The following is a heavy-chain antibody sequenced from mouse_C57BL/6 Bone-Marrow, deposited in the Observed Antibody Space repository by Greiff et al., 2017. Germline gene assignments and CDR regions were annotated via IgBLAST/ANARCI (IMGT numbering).Heavy chain of an antibody. Sequence: GGGLVQPKGSLKLSCAASGFTFNTYAMHWVRQAPGKGLEWVARIRRKSSNYATYYADSVKDRFTISRDDSQSMLYLQMNNLKTEDTAMYYCVRVGYYGSSDGYFDVWGTGTTVTVSS. CDR1: GFTFNTYA. CDR3: VRVGYYGSSDGYFDV. V-gene: IGHV10-3*01. D-gene: IGHD1-1*01. CDR2: IRRKSSNYAT. J-gene: IGHJ1*03.